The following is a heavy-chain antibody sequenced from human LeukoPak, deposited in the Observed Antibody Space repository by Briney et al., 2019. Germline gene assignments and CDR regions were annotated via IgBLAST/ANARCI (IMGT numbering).Heavy chain of an antibody. D-gene: IGHD2-2*02. CDR3: AKDGGYHLLYPAGLFDY. Sequence: TGGSLRLSCAASGFTFSSYAMSWVRQAPGKGLEWVSAISGSGGSTYYADSVKGRFTISRDNSKNTLYLQMNSLRAEDTAVYYCAKDGGYHLLYPAGLFDYWGQGTLVTVSS. J-gene: IGHJ4*02. V-gene: IGHV3-23*01. CDR1: GFTFSSYA. CDR2: ISGSGGST.